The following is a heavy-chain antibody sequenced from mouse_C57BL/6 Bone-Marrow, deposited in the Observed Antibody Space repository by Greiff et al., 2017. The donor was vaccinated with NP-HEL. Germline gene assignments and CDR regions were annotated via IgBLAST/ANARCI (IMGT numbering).Heavy chain of an antibody. Sequence: EVKLQESGPGLVKPSQSLSLTCSVTGYSITSGYYWNWIRQFPGNKLEWMGYISYDGSNNYNPSLKNRISITRDTSKNQFFLKLNSVTTEDTATYYCARGHYGSSSYYFDYWGQGTTLTVSS. CDR2: ISYDGSN. CDR3: ARGHYGSSSYYFDY. D-gene: IGHD1-1*01. J-gene: IGHJ2*01. V-gene: IGHV3-6*01. CDR1: GYSITSGYY.